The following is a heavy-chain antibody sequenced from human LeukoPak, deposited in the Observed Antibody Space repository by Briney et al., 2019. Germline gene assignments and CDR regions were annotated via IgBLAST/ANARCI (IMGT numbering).Heavy chain of an antibody. CDR2: INPSGGST. V-gene: IGHV1-46*01. D-gene: IGHD1-1*01. J-gene: IGHJ4*02. Sequence: ASVKVSCKASGYTFTSYYMHWVRQAPGQGPEWMGIINPSGGSTSYAQKFQGRVNLTRDMSTSTVYMELSSLTSEDTAVYYCARDRRAGTTFGVGEFDYWGQGTLVTVSS. CDR3: ARDRRAGTTFGVGEFDY. CDR1: GYTFTSYY.